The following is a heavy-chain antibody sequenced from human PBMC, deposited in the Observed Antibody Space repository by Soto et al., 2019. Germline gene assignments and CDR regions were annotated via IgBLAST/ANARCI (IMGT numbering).Heavy chain of an antibody. CDR1: GFTFSTYG. Sequence: PGGALRLSCAASGFTFSTYGIHWVRQAPGKGLEWVAVISNDGNNKYYADSVKDRFTISRDNSKNTLSLQMNSLRAEDTAVYYCAKGYLGNFRGQWGQGTLVTDSS. CDR3: AKGYLGNFRGQ. J-gene: IGHJ1*01. V-gene: IGHV3-30*18. CDR2: ISNDGNNK. D-gene: IGHD4-4*01.